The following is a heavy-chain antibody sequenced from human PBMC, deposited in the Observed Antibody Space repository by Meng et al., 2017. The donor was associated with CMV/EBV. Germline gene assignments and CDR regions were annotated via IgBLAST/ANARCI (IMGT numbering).Heavy chain of an antibody. CDR1: GGSVSSGSYY. V-gene: IGHV4-61*01. CDR2: IYYSGST. Sequence: SETLSLTCTVSGGSVSSGSYYWSWIRQPPGKGLEWIGYIYYSGSTNYNPSLKSRVTISVDTSKNQFSLKLSSVTAADTAVYYCARGTRWFDPWGQGTLVTVS. J-gene: IGHJ5*02. CDR3: ARGTRWFDP.